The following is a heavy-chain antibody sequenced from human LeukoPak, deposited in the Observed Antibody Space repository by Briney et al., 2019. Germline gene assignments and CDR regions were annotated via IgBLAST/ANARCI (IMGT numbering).Heavy chain of an antibody. J-gene: IGHJ4*02. CDR1: GYSISSGYY. Sequence: PSETLSLTCAVSGYSISSGYYWGWIRQPPVKGLEWIGGIYHSGSTYYIPSLKSRVTISVDTSKNQFSLKLSSVTAADTAVYYCARRRTIGYFDYWGQGTLVTVPS. D-gene: IGHD1-1*01. CDR2: IYHSGST. CDR3: ARRRTIGYFDY. V-gene: IGHV4-38-2*01.